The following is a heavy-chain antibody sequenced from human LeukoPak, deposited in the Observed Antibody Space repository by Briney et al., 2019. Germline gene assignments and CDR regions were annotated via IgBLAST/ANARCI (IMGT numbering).Heavy chain of an antibody. CDR3: AKDGDTMSGTYYYDMDV. J-gene: IGHJ6*03. D-gene: IGHD1-26*01. V-gene: IGHV3-23*01. Sequence: PGGSLRLPWVVSGLSLCTYGMSWVRQAPGKGLEWVSSISSSSSTIHYADSVKGRFTISRDNSKNTLYLQMNSRRGEDTAVYYCAKDGDTMSGTYYYDMDVWGKGTTVTIS. CDR2: ISSSSSTI. CDR1: GLSLCTYG.